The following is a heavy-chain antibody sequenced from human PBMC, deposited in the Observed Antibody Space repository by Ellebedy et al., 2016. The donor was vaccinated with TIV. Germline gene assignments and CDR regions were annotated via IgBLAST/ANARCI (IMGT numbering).Heavy chain of an antibody. CDR3: ARARRGTGLVWSLVDL. D-gene: IGHD3/OR15-3a*01. Sequence: MPSETLSLTCSVSGDSISSSAYYWGWIRQPPGKGLEWIGSIYYTGRTYYNPSFQSRVTISLDTSNNHFSLNLGSVTAADTAVYYCARARRGTGLVWSLVDLWGQGTLVTVSS. CDR1: GDSISSSAYY. V-gene: IGHV4-39*07. CDR2: IYYTGRT. J-gene: IGHJ5*02.